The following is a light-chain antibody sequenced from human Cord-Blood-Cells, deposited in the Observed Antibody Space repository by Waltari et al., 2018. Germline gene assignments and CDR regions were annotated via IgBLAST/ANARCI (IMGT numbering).Light chain of an antibody. J-gene: IGLJ2*01. CDR3: CSYAGSSTFKVV. V-gene: IGLV2-23*02. Sequence: QSALTQPASVSGSPGQSITISCTGTSSDVGRYNLVSWYQQHPGKAPKLMIYEVSKRPSGVSNRFAGSKSGNTASLTISGLQAEDEADYYCCSYAGSSTFKVVFGGGTKLTVL. CDR2: EVS. CDR1: SSDVGRYNL.